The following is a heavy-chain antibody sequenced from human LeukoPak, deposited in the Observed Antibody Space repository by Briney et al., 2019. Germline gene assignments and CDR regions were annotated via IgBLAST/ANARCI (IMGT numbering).Heavy chain of an antibody. Sequence: SVKVSFKAPGGTFSSYAISWVRQAPGQGLEWMGGIIPIFGTANYAQKFQGRVTITADESTSTAYMELSSLRSEDTAVYYCARGLEIGYSYGFKSYYYYGMDVWGQGTTVTVSS. CDR3: ARGLEIGYSYGFKSYYYYGMDV. CDR1: GGTFSSYA. CDR2: IIPIFGTA. D-gene: IGHD5-18*01. V-gene: IGHV1-69*01. J-gene: IGHJ6*02.